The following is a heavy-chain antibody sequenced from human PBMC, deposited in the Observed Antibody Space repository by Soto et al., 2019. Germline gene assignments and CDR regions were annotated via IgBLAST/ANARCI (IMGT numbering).Heavy chain of an antibody. CDR2: IYYSGST. CDR1: GGSISSGGYY. Sequence: SETLSLTCTVSGGSISSGGYYWSWIRQHPGKGLEWIGYIYYSGSTNYNPSLKSRVTISVDTSKNQFSLKLSSVTAADTAVYYCARSNYDFWSGYDYYYYYMDVWGKGTTVTVSS. CDR3: ARSNYDFWSGYDYYYYYMDV. V-gene: IGHV4-31*03. D-gene: IGHD3-3*01. J-gene: IGHJ6*03.